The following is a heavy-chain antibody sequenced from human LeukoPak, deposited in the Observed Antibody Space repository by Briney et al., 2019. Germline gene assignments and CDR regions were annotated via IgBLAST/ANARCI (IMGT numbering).Heavy chain of an antibody. CDR3: ARHEGSILVVPAGWFDP. CDR2: FYYSGST. Sequence: SETLSLTCTGSGASISSSSNFWGWIRQPPGKGLEWIGSFYYSGSTYYNPSLKSRVTISVDTSKNQFSLKLTSVTAADTALYYCARHEGSILVVPAGWFDPWGQGALVTVSS. J-gene: IGHJ5*02. V-gene: IGHV4-39*01. CDR1: GASISSSSNF. D-gene: IGHD2-2*01.